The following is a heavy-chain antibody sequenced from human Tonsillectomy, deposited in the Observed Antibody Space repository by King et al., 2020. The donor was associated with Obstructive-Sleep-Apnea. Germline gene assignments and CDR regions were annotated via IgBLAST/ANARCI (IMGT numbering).Heavy chain of an antibody. J-gene: IGHJ4*02. CDR1: GFTFSSYA. D-gene: IGHD3-22*01. Sequence: VQLVKSGGGVVQPGRSLRLSCAASGFTFSSYAMHWVRQAPGKGLEWVAVISYDGSNKYYADSVKGRFTISRDNSKNTLYLQMNSLRAEDTAVYYCARDPYYDSSGYYSSGFDYWGQGTLVTVSS. CDR2: ISYDGSNK. CDR3: ARDPYYDSSGYYSSGFDY. V-gene: IGHV3-30*04.